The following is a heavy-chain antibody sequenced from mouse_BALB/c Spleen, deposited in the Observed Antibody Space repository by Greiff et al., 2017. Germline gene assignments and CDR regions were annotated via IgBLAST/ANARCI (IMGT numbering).Heavy chain of an antibody. J-gene: IGHJ2*01. CDR2: IWSGGST. Sequence: VKLVESGPGLVQPSQSLSITCTVSGFSLTSYGVHWVRQSPGKGLEWLGVIWSGGSTDYNAAFISRLSISKDNSKSQVFFKMNSLQANDTAIYYCARNWGIYDGFDYWGQGTTLTVSS. CDR1: GFSLTSYG. V-gene: IGHV2-2*02. D-gene: IGHD2-3*01. CDR3: ARNWGIYDGFDY.